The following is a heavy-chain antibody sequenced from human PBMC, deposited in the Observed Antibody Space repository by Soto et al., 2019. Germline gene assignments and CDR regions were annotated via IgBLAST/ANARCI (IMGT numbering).Heavy chain of an antibody. J-gene: IGHJ5*02. CDR2: IKSKSDGGTT. CDR3: TTDLWRIAVVVGSTGYFNP. V-gene: IGHV3-15*01. D-gene: IGHD2-15*01. Sequence: PGGSLRLSCAASGFTFSDAWMSWVRQAPGKGVDWVGRIKSKSDGGTTEYAAPVRGRFTISRDDSKNTLYLQMNSLKTEDTAVYYCTTDLWRIAVVVGSTGYFNPWGQGTPVTSPQ. CDR1: GFTFSDAW.